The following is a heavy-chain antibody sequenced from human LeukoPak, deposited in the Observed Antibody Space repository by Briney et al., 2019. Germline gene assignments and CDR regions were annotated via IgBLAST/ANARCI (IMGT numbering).Heavy chain of an antibody. D-gene: IGHD5-18*01. CDR3: TKASGYSSGAVDY. V-gene: IGHV3-9*03. CDR2: ISWNSGSI. Sequence: GRSLRLSCAGSGFTCDDYGMQWVGQGQGQGMEGVSGISWNSGSIDYADSVKGRFTISRDNAKSNLYLQMNSLRADDMALYYCTKASGYSSGAVDYWGQGTLVTVSS. J-gene: IGHJ4*02. CDR1: GFTCDDYG.